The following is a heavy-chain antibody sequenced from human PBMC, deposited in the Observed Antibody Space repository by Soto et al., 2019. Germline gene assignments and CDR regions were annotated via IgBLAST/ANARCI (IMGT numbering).Heavy chain of an antibody. CDR3: ARDLLETFNYYYYGMDV. CDR2: ISYDGSNK. D-gene: IGHD1-1*01. V-gene: IGHV3-30-3*01. J-gene: IGHJ6*02. Sequence: QVQLVESGGGVVQPGRSLRLSCAASGFTFSSYAMHWVRQAPGKGLEWVAVISYDGSNKYYADSVKGRFTISRDNSKNTLYLQMNSLRAEDTAVYYCARDLLETFNYYYYGMDVWGQGTTVTVSS. CDR1: GFTFSSYA.